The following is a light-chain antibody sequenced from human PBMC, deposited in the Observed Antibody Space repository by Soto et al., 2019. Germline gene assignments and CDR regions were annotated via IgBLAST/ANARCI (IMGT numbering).Light chain of an antibody. J-gene: IGKJ4*01. CDR1: QSVSSN. V-gene: IGKV3-11*01. Sequence: EIVLTQSPGTLSLSPGERATLSCRASQSVSSNLAWYQQKPGRAPRLLIYGASIRATGIPARFSGSGSGTDFTLSISTLEPEDFAVYYCQQRNYPLTFGGGTKVDI. CDR3: QQRNYPLT. CDR2: GAS.